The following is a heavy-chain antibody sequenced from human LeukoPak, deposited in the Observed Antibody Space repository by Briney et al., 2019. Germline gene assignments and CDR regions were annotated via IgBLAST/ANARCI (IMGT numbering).Heavy chain of an antibody. CDR1: GITFRSYA. V-gene: IGHV3-23*01. D-gene: IGHD3-10*01. J-gene: IGHJ5*02. CDR2: ISGSGGSP. Sequence: GGSLRLSCAASGITFRSYAMSWVRQAPGKGLEWVSTISGSGGSPYYTDSVKGRFTISRDNSKNTLYLQMNSLRAEDTAVYYCAKDMIRGVSRWFDPWGQGTLVTVSS. CDR3: AKDMIRGVSRWFDP.